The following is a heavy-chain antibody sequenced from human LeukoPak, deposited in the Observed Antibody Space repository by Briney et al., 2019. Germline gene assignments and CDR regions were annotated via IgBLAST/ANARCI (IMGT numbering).Heavy chain of an antibody. Sequence: GGSLRLSCTTSGFTFSNYGMYWVRQAPGKGLEWLAFIRYDGSNKYYADSVKGRFTISRDNSKNTLYLQMNSLRAEDTAVYYCAKDSLTGSGSYYFDCWGQGTLVTVSS. D-gene: IGHD3-9*01. CDR2: IRYDGSNK. CDR3: AKDSLTGSGSYYFDC. V-gene: IGHV3-30*02. CDR1: GFTFSNYG. J-gene: IGHJ4*02.